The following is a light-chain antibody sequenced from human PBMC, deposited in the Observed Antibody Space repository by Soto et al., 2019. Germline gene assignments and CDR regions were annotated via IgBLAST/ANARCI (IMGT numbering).Light chain of an antibody. CDR3: ISNVGDNNRYV. CDR2: EVN. CDR1: SSDVGGYNF. Sequence: QSALTQPPSASGSPGQSVTISCTGTSSDVGGYNFVSWYQQHPGKAPKLIIYEVNKRPSGVPNRFSGSKSGNTASLTVSGLQAEDEAEYYCISNVGDNNRYVFGTGTKLTVL. J-gene: IGLJ1*01. V-gene: IGLV2-8*01.